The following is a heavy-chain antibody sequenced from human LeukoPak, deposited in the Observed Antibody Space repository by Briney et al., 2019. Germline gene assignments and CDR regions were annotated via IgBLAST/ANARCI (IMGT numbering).Heavy chain of an antibody. D-gene: IGHD2-21*02. Sequence: GGSLRLSCAASGFTFSSYAMSWVRQAPGKGLEWVSAISGTGGSTYYADSVKGRFTISRDNSKNTLYLQMNSLRAEATAVYYCAKGTYCGGDCYAPGAEYFQHWGQGTLVTVSS. V-gene: IGHV3-23*01. J-gene: IGHJ1*01. CDR2: ISGTGGST. CDR3: AKGTYCGGDCYAPGAEYFQH. CDR1: GFTFSSYA.